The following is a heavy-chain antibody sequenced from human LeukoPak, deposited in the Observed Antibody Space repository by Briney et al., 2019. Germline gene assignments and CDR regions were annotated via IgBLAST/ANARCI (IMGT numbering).Heavy chain of an antibody. J-gene: IGHJ2*01. CDR2: IYPGDSDT. D-gene: IGHD4-23*01. Sequence: GESLKISCKGSGYSFTRDWIGWVRQMPGKGLEWMGIIYPGDSDTRYSPSFQGQVTISADKSINTAYLQWSSLKASDTAMYYCARRVVNNRNWYFNLWGRGTLVTVSS. V-gene: IGHV5-51*01. CDR1: GYSFTRDW. CDR3: ARRVVNNRNWYFNL.